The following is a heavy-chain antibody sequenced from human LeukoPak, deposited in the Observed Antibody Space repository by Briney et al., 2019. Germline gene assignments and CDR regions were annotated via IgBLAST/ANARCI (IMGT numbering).Heavy chain of an antibody. J-gene: IGHJ4*02. D-gene: IGHD3-22*01. Sequence: GGSLRLSCAASGFTFSSYSMNWVRQAPGKGLEWVSSISSSSSYIYYADSVKGRFAISRDNAKNSLYLQMNSLRAEDTAVYYCARDLLLSIAQFRWHYDSSGSPDYWGQGTLVTVSS. CDR1: GFTFSSYS. CDR3: ARDLLLSIAQFRWHYDSSGSPDY. V-gene: IGHV3-21*01. CDR2: ISSSSSYI.